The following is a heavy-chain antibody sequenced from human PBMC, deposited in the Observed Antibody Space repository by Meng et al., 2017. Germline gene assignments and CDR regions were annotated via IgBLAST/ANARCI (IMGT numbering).Heavy chain of an antibody. Sequence: VEQVQAGAEVEKPGSSVKVACKASGGTFSSYAISWVRQAPGQGLEWMGGIIPIFGTANYAQKFQGRVTITADESTSTAYMELSSLRSEDTAVYYCARGGYSYGLWFDPWGQGTLVTVSS. CDR1: GGTFSSYA. V-gene: IGHV1-69*01. D-gene: IGHD5-18*01. CDR3: ARGGYSYGLWFDP. CDR2: IIPIFGTA. J-gene: IGHJ5*02.